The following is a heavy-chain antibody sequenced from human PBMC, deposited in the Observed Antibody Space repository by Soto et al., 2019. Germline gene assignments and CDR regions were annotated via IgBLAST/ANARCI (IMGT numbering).Heavy chain of an antibody. Sequence: GGSLRLSCAASGFTFSSYGMHWVRQAPGKGLEWVAVISYDGSKKYYADSVKGRFTISRDNSKNTLYLQMNSLRAEDTAVYYCAKDDRLKYSSSSGALDYYYGMDVWGQGTTVTVSS. V-gene: IGHV3-30*18. J-gene: IGHJ6*02. CDR3: AKDDRLKYSSSSGALDYYYGMDV. CDR2: ISYDGSKK. D-gene: IGHD6-6*01. CDR1: GFTFSSYG.